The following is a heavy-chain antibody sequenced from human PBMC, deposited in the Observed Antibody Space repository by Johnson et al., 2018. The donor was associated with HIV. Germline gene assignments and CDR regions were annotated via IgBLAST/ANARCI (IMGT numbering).Heavy chain of an antibody. CDR1: GFTFSNAW. J-gene: IGHJ3*02. D-gene: IGHD3-9*01. Sequence: VQVVESGGGLVQPGGSLRLSCAASGFTFSNAWMSWVRQAPGKGLEWVAFIHYDGSNKYYADSVKGRFTISRDNSKNTLYLQMNRLRAEDTAVYYCAKEGAFYDILTGYFRTDAFDIWGQGTMVTVSS. V-gene: IGHV3-30*02. CDR3: AKEGAFYDILTGYFRTDAFDI. CDR2: IHYDGSNK.